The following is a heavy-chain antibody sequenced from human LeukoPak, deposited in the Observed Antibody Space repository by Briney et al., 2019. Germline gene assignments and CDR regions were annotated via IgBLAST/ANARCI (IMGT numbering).Heavy chain of an antibody. CDR1: GYTFTSYG. Sequence: ASVKVSCKASGYTFTSYGISWVRQAPGQGLEWMGWISAYNGNTNYAQKLQGRVTMTTDTSTSTAYMELSRLRSDDTAVYYCARGRRPITMVRGVIITGDAFDIWGQGTMVTVSS. V-gene: IGHV1-18*04. CDR3: ARGRRPITMVRGVIITGDAFDI. D-gene: IGHD3-10*01. CDR2: ISAYNGNT. J-gene: IGHJ3*02.